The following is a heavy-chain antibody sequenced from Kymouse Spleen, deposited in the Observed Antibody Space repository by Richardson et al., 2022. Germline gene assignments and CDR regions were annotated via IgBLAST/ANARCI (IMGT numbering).Heavy chain of an antibody. CDR1: GFTFDDYA. CDR2: ISWNSGSI. D-gene: IGHD3-9*01. CDR3: AKDIGLRYFDWLLFDY. V-gene: IGHV3-9*01. J-gene: IGHJ4*02. Sequence: EVQLVESGGGLVQPGRSLRLSCAASGFTFDDYAMHWVRQAPGKGLEWVSGISWNSGSIGYADSVKGRFTISRDNAKNSLYLQMNSLRAEDTALYYCAKDIGLRYFDWLLFDYWGQGTLVTVSS.